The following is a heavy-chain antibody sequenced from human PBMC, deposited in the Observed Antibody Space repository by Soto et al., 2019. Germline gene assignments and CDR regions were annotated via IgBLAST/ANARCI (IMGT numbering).Heavy chain of an antibody. CDR2: IYYSGST. Sequence: QVQLQESGPGLVKPSQTLSLTCTVSGGSISSGGYYWSWIRQHPGKGLEWIGYIYYSGSTYYNPSLKSRVTISVDTSKNQCSLKLSSVTAADTAVYYCARESGSYFVGYYYGMDVWGQGTTVTVSS. CDR3: ARESGSYFVGYYYGMDV. D-gene: IGHD1-26*01. CDR1: GGSISSGGYY. J-gene: IGHJ6*02. V-gene: IGHV4-31*03.